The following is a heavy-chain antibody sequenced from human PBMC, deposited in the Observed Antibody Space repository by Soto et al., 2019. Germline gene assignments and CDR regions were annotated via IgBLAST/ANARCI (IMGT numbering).Heavy chain of an antibody. Sequence: QVQLVESGGGVVQPGRSLRLSCAASGFTFSSYGMHWVRQAPGKGREWVAVISYDGRNKYYADSVKGRFTISRDNSKNTLYLQMNSLRAEDTAVYYCAKDRYCSSTSCYDRNYYYYYYMDVWGKGTTVTVSS. J-gene: IGHJ6*03. CDR1: GFTFSSYG. CDR3: AKDRYCSSTSCYDRNYYYYYYMDV. D-gene: IGHD2-2*01. V-gene: IGHV3-30*18. CDR2: ISYDGRNK.